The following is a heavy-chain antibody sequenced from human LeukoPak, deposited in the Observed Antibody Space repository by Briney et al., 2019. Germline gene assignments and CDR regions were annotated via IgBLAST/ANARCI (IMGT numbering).Heavy chain of an antibody. CDR1: GGTFSSYA. V-gene: IGHV1-69*13. D-gene: IGHD3-10*01. CDR3: ARAGSYPGWFDP. J-gene: IGHJ5*02. Sequence: SVKVSCKASGGTFSSYAISWVRQAPGQGLEWMGGIIPIFGTANYAQKFQGRVTITADESTSTAYMELSSLRSEDTAVYYCARAGSYPGWFDPWGQGTLVTVSS. CDR2: IIPIFGTA.